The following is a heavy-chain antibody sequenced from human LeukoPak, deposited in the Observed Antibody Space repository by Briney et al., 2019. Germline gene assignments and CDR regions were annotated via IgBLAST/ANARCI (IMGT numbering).Heavy chain of an antibody. V-gene: IGHV3-23*01. Sequence: PGGSLRLSCAASGFTFSNYAMVWVRQAPGKGLEWVSTISGSGGSAYYADSVKGRFTTSRDNSKNTLSLQMNGLRAEDTAVYYCAKDASAGSGSYYNYWGQGTLVTVSS. CDR1: GFTFSNYA. J-gene: IGHJ4*02. D-gene: IGHD3-10*01. CDR2: ISGSGGSA. CDR3: AKDASAGSGSYYNY.